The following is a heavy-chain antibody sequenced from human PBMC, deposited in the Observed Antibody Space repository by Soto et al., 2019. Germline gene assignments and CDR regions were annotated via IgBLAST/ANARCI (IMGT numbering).Heavy chain of an antibody. V-gene: IGHV2-5*02. CDR1: GFSLSTSGVG. Sequence: QITLEESGPTLVKPTQTLTLTCTYSGFSLSTSGVGVGWIRQPPGKALEWLALIYWDDDKRYSPSLKSRLTITKDTSKNQVVLTMTNMDPVDTATYYCAHWRMALDYFDYWGQGTLVTVSS. J-gene: IGHJ4*02. CDR2: IYWDDDK. CDR3: AHWRMALDYFDY. D-gene: IGHD2-15*01.